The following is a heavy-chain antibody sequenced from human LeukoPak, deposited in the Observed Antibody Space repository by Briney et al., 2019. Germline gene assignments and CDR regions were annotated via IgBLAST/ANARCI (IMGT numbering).Heavy chain of an antibody. CDR3: ARRLIVPAAMPYYYYYMDV. D-gene: IGHD2-2*01. CDR2: IYYSGST. J-gene: IGHJ6*03. V-gene: IGHV4-59*08. Sequence: PSETLSLTCTVSGGSISSYYWSWIRQPPGKGLEWIGYIYYSGSTNYNASLKSRVTISVDTSKNQFSLKLSSVTAADTAVYYCARRLIVPAAMPYYYYYMDVWGKGTTVTVSS. CDR1: GGSISSYY.